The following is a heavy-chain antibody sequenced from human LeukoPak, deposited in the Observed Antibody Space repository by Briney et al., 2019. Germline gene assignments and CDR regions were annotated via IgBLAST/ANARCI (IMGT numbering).Heavy chain of an antibody. J-gene: IGHJ3*02. Sequence: RGSLRLSCAASGFTFSSYSMNWVRQAPGKGLEWVSSISSSSSYIYYADSVKGRFTISRDNAKNSLYLQMNSLRAEDTAVYYCARVKDQYYYDSSGYYPDAFDIWGQGTMVTVSS. CDR3: ARVKDQYYYDSSGYYPDAFDI. V-gene: IGHV3-21*01. CDR2: ISSSSSYI. D-gene: IGHD3-22*01. CDR1: GFTFSSYS.